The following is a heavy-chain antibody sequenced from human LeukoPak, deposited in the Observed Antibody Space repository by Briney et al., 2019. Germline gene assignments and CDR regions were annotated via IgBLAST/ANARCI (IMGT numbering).Heavy chain of an antibody. CDR2: IYHSGST. Sequence: SETLSLTCTVSGYSISSGYYWGWIRQPPGKGLEWIGSIYHSGSTCYNPSLKSRVTISVDTSKNQFSLKLSSVTAADTAVYYCARISQQLVLSAFDYWGQGTLVTVSS. CDR3: ARISQQLVLSAFDY. D-gene: IGHD6-13*01. J-gene: IGHJ4*02. V-gene: IGHV4-38-2*02. CDR1: GYSISSGYY.